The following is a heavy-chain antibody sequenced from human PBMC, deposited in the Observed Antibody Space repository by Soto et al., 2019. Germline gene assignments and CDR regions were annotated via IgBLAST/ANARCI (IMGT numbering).Heavy chain of an antibody. CDR3: AKDRYCSGGSCYSEWAFDI. CDR2: ISGSGGST. J-gene: IGHJ3*02. D-gene: IGHD2-15*01. Sequence: EVQLLESGGGLVQPGGSLRLSCAASGFTFSNYAMSWVRQAPGKGLEWVSAISGSGGSTYYADSVKVRFTISRDNSKNTLFLQMNSLRAEDTAVYYCAKDRYCSGGSCYSEWAFDIWGQGTMVTVSS. V-gene: IGHV3-23*01. CDR1: GFTFSNYA.